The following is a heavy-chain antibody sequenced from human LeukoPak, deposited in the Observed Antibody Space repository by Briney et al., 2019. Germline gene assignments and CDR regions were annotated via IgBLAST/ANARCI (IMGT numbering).Heavy chain of an antibody. J-gene: IGHJ6*03. V-gene: IGHV4-59*08. D-gene: IGHD3-3*01. Sequence: PSETLSLTCTVSGGSISSYYWSWIRQPPGKGLEWIGYIYYSGSTNYNPSLKSRVTISVDTSKNQFSLKLSSVTAADTAVYYCARGYYDFWSGYTYYYYMDVWGKGTTVTVSS. CDR3: ARGYYDFWSGYTYYYYMDV. CDR1: GGSISSYY. CDR2: IYYSGST.